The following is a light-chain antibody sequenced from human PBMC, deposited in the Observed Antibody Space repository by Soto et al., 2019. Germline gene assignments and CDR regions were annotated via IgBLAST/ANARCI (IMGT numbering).Light chain of an antibody. CDR1: SSDVGGYNY. CDR2: EVS. J-gene: IGLJ1*01. CDR3: SSDAGSNNQV. V-gene: IGLV2-8*01. Sequence: QSVLTQPPSASGSPGQSVTISCTGTSSDVGGYNYVSWYQQHPVRAPKLMIYEVSKRLSGVPDRCSGSKSGNTASLTVSGRQAEDEADYYCSSDAGSNNQVFGTGTKVTVL.